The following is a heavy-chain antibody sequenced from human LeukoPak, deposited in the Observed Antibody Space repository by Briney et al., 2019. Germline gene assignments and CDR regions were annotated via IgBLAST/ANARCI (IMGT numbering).Heavy chain of an antibody. CDR2: IYPSDSET. Sequence: RHGESLKISFKGSGYRFNTFYIGWVRQTPETGLEWMGNIYPSDSETKYKPSFQGQVTLSVDKSINTAYLRLSSLKASDTAIYYCARLIYYGSGRTYFFDSWGQGTQVTVSS. V-gene: IGHV5-51*01. CDR1: GYRFNTFY. D-gene: IGHD3-10*01. J-gene: IGHJ4*02. CDR3: ARLIYYGSGRTYFFDS.